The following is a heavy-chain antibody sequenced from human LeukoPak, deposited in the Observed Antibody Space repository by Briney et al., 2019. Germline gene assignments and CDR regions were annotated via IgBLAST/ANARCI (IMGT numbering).Heavy chain of an antibody. CDR2: IYHSGST. D-gene: IGHD3-16*01. CDR1: GGSISSGGYY. J-gene: IGHJ4*02. Sequence: SQTLSLTCTVSGGSISSGGYYWSWIRQPPGKGLEWIGYIYHSGSTYYNPSLKSRVTISVDRSKNQFSLKLSSVTAADTAVYYCARGSWVRSFDYWGQGTLVTVSS. CDR3: ARGSWVRSFDY. V-gene: IGHV4-30-2*01.